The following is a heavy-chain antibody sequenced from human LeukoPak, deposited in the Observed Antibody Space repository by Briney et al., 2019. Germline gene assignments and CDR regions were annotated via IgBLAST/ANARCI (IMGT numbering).Heavy chain of an antibody. CDR3: ARDEISGYFVY. CDR1: GFTFSNYW. CDR2: IKEDGSMK. Sequence: PGGSLSLSCADSGFTFSNYWMSWVRQAPGRGLEWVANIKEDGSMKQYVDSVRGRFTISRDNAKRSLYLQMSSPKAEDSAVYYCARDEISGYFVYWGQGTLVTVSS. J-gene: IGHJ4*02. V-gene: IGHV3-7*01. D-gene: IGHD1-26*01.